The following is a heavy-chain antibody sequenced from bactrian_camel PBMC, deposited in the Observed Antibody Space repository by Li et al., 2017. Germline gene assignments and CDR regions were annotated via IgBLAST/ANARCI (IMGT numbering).Heavy chain of an antibody. CDR3: AAGPWYTDEYNY. V-gene: IGHV3S1*01. Sequence: HVQLVESGGRLVQPGGSLRLSCASSGLSFSNYYISWVRQSPSKGLYWVSTINSGGGSTYYSDSVKGRFTISRDNAKNTVYLQMSSLKSEDTALYYCAAGPWYTDEYNYWGQGTQVTVS. CDR1: GLSFSNYY. D-gene: IGHD6*01. CDR2: INSGGGST. J-gene: IGHJ4*01.